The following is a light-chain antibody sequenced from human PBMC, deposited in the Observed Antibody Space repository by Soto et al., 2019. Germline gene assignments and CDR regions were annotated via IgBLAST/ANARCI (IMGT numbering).Light chain of an antibody. CDR3: QKYNRAPLH. Sequence: DIQMTQSPSSLSASLGDTVTITCRASQGIGFYLAWFQQKPGKVPKLMIYAASTLQSGVPPRFSGSGSGTDFTLTISSLQPEDFATYYCQKYNRAPLHVGGGNKVEIK. CDR2: AAS. V-gene: IGKV1-27*01. CDR1: QGIGFY. J-gene: IGKJ4*01.